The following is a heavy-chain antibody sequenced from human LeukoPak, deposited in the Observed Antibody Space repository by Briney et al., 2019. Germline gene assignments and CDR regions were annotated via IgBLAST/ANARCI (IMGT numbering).Heavy chain of an antibody. D-gene: IGHD2-15*01. J-gene: IGHJ5*02. V-gene: IGHV3-48*04. CDR3: ARDGGKDSSALYCSGGSCNNWFDP. CDR2: ISTSGSII. CDR1: GFTFSSYS. Sequence: GGSLRLSCAASGFTFSSYSMNWVRQAPGKGLEWLSYISTSGSIIVYADSVRGRFTVSRDNAKNSLYLQMNSLRVDDTAIYYCARDGGKDSSALYCSGGSCNNWFDPWGQGTLVTVSS.